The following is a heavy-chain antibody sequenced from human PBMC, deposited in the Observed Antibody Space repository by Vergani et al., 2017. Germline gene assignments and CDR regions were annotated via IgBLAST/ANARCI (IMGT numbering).Heavy chain of an antibody. J-gene: IGHJ4*02. D-gene: IGHD1-26*01. CDR3: ARLGTYSGSYRMFDY. Sequence: EVQLVQSGAEVKKPGESLKISCKGSGYSFTSYWIGWVRQMPGKGLEWMGLIYPGDSDTRYSPSFQGQVTISADKSISTAYLQWSSLKASDTAMYYCARLGTYSGSYRMFDYWGQGTLVTVSS. CDR1: GYSFTSYW. V-gene: IGHV5-51*01. CDR2: IYPGDSDT.